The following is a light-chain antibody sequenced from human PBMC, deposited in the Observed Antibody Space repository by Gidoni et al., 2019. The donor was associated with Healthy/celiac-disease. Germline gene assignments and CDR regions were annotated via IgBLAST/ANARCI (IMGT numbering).Light chain of an antibody. CDR1: SGHSSYA. CDR3: QTWGTGIQV. V-gene: IGLV4-69*01. J-gene: IGLJ1*01. CDR2: LNSDGSH. Sequence: QLVLTQSPSSSASLGASLKRTGTLSSGHSSYAIAWPQQQPEKGPRYLMKLNSDGSHSKGDGIPDRFSGSSSGAERYLTIASLQSEDEADYYCQTWGTGIQVFGTGTKVTVL.